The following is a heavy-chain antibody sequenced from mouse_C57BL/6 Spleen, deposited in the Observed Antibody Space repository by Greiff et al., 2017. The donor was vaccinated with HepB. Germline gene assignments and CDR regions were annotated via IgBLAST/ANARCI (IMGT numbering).Heavy chain of an antibody. V-gene: IGHV14-2*01. CDR1: GFNIKDYY. J-gene: IGHJ2*01. CDR3: ARSHGSTVFDY. Sequence: EVQVVESGAELVKPGASVKLSCTASGFNIKDYYMHWVQQRPEQGLEWIGRIDPEDGETKYAPKFQGKATITADTSPNTAYLQLSSLTSEDTAVYYCARSHGSTVFDYWGQGTTLTVSS. CDR2: IDPEDGET. D-gene: IGHD1-1*01.